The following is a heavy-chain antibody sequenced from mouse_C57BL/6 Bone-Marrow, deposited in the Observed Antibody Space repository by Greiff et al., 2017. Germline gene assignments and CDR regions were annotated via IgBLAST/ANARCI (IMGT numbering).Heavy chain of an antibody. V-gene: IGHV1-39*01. Sequence: EVKLVESGPELVKPGASVKISCKASGYSFTDSNMNWVKQSNGKSLEWIGVINPNYGTTSYNQKFKGKATLTVDQSSSTAYMQLNSLTSEDSAVYYCARGYDYDYAMDYWGQGTSVTVSS. CDR3: ARGYDYDYAMDY. CDR2: INPNYGTT. J-gene: IGHJ4*01. CDR1: GYSFTDSN. D-gene: IGHD2-4*01.